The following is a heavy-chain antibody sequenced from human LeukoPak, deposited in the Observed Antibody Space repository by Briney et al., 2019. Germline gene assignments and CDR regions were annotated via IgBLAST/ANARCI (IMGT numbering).Heavy chain of an antibody. D-gene: IGHD1-26*01. J-gene: IGHJ4*02. V-gene: IGHV3-30*02. CDR1: GFTFSSFG. CDR3: ANGQWELLY. Sequence: PGGSLRLSCAASGFTFSSFGMHWVRQAPGKGLEWVAFIRYDGSTKHYADSVKGRFTISRDNSKNTLYLQMNSLRAEDTAVYYCANGQWELLYWGQGTLVTVSS. CDR2: IRYDGSTK.